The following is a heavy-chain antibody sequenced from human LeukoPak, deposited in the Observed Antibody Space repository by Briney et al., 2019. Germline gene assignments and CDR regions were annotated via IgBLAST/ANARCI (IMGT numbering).Heavy chain of an antibody. Sequence: GGSLRLSCAASGFTFSSYSMNWVRQAPGKGLEWVSYISSSSSTIYYADSVKGRFTISRDNSKNTLFLQMNNLRAEDTAVYYCARSGTTYYYDSSARIWGQGTMVTVSS. CDR3: ARSGTTYYYDSSARI. CDR1: GFTFSSYS. D-gene: IGHD3-22*01. CDR2: ISSSSSTI. V-gene: IGHV3-48*01. J-gene: IGHJ3*02.